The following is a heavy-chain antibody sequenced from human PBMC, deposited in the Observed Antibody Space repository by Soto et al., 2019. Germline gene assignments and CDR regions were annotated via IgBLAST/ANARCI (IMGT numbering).Heavy chain of an antibody. V-gene: IGHV1-69*06. D-gene: IGHD1-1*01. CDR1: GGTFSSYA. Sequence: GASVKVSCKASGGTFSSYAISWVRQAPGQGLEWMEGIIPIFGTANYAQKFQGRVTITADKSTSTAYMELSSLRSEDTAVYYCARSLQHPYYYYYGMDVWGQGTTVTVSS. CDR3: ARSLQHPYYYYYGMDV. CDR2: IIPIFGTA. J-gene: IGHJ6*02.